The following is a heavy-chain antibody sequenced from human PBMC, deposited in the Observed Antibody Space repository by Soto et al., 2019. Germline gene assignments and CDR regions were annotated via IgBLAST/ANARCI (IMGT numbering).Heavy chain of an antibody. V-gene: IGHV1-2*02. CDR3: ATDLYYYDSSGQPD. D-gene: IGHD3-22*01. Sequence: ASVKVSCKASGYTFTGYYMHWVRQAPGQGLEWMGWINPNSGGTNYAQKFQGRVTMTRDTSISTAYMELSRLRSDDTAVYYCATDLYYYDSSGQPDWGQGTLVTVSS. CDR1: GYTFTGYY. J-gene: IGHJ4*02. CDR2: INPNSGGT.